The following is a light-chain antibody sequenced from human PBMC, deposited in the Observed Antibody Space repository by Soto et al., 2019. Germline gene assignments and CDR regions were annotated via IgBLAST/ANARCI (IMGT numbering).Light chain of an antibody. CDR3: QQCRNWPLT. J-gene: IGKJ4*01. CDR2: YAS. V-gene: IGKV3-15*01. CDR1: QNVYNN. Sequence: EIVMTQSPATLSVSPGEGATLSCKASQNVYNNLAWYQHIPGHPPRLLIYYASTRATGISARFSGSGYGTEFTLTISSLQSEDFAVYFCQQCRNWPLTFGGGTKVEIK.